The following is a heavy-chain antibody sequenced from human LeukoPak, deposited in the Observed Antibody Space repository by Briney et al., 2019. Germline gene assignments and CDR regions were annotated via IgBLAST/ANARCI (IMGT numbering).Heavy chain of an antibody. J-gene: IGHJ4*02. CDR1: GYTFTSYY. V-gene: IGHV1-46*01. D-gene: IGHD5-18*01. CDR2: INPSGGST. CDR3: ARYHGGDTAMVPALNY. Sequence: ASVKVSCKASGYTFTSYYMQCVRQAPEQGIDRMRIINPSGGSTSYAEKFQGRVAMTSDTSTSTLYMELSRLRSYDTAVYYVARYHGGDTAMVPALNYCGQGILVTVSS.